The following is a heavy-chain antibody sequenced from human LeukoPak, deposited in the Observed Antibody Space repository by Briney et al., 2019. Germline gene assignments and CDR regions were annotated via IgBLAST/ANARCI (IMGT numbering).Heavy chain of an antibody. CDR3: ARDQYYYDSSGYYSNYYYMDV. Sequence: SETLSLTCTVSGGSISSYYWSWIRQPPGQGLVWIGYIYYSGSTNYDPSLKSRVTISVDTSKNQFSLKLSSVTAADTAVYYCARDQYYYDSSGYYSNYYYMDVWGKGTTDTISS. J-gene: IGHJ6*03. D-gene: IGHD3-22*01. V-gene: IGHV4-59*01. CDR2: IYYSGST. CDR1: GGSISSYY.